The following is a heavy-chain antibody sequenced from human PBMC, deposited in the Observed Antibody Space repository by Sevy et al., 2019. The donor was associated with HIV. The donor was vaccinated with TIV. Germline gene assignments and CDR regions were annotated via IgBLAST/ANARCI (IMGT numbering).Heavy chain of an antibody. Sequence: GGSLRLSCAASGFSFSIYWMTWVRQAPGKGLEWVATMNQDGNEKYYVDSVKGRFTITRDNAQNPLYLQMNSMRAEETAGYYWVGEGVGGYGYSLDFWGQGTLVTVSS. CDR3: VGEGVGGYGYSLDF. CDR2: MNQDGNEK. D-gene: IGHD5-12*01. V-gene: IGHV3-7*01. J-gene: IGHJ4*02. CDR1: GFSFSIYW.